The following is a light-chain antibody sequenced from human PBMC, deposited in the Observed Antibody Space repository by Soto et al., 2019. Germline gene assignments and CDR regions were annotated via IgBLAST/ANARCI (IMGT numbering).Light chain of an antibody. CDR2: AAA. V-gene: IGKV1-39*01. CDR3: QQTHSTIHS. CDR1: QNIERY. Sequence: DIQMTQSPSSLSASVRDTVTITCRASQNIERYLNWYQKKEGRAHQLLMFAAANLESGVQSRFRGSGSGTDFTLTIRSLQPEDFATYYCQQTHSTIHSFGQGTKVDIK. J-gene: IGKJ2*01.